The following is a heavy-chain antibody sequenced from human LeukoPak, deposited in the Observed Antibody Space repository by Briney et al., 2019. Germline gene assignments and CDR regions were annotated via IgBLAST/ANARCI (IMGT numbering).Heavy chain of an antibody. Sequence: ASVKVSCKASGYTFTSYDINWGRQATGQGLEWMGGMNPKSGNTVYAQKFQGRVTMTRNTSITAAYMELSGLKSEDTAVYYCARGGYSGYETYWFDPWGQGSLVTVSS. CDR1: GYTFTSYD. J-gene: IGHJ5*02. D-gene: IGHD5-12*01. V-gene: IGHV1-8*01. CDR2: MNPKSGNT. CDR3: ARGGYSGYETYWFDP.